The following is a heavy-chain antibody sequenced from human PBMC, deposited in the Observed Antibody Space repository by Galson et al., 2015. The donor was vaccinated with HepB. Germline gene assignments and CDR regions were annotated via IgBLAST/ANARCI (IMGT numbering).Heavy chain of an antibody. CDR3: ARGSSGADY. Sequence: SVKVSCKASGYTFTSYVITWVRQAPGQGLEWMGRISTSNGDTKYVQKLQGRVTMTTDTSTSTAYLELRSLQSDDTAVYYCARGSSGADYWGQGSLVTVSS. CDR1: GYTFTSYV. CDR2: ISTSNGDT. V-gene: IGHV1-18*01. J-gene: IGHJ4*02. D-gene: IGHD6-25*01.